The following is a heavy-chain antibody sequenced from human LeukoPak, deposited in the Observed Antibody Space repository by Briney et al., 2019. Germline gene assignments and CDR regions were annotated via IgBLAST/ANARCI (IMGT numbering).Heavy chain of an antibody. CDR2: ISYDGSNK. J-gene: IGHJ5*02. Sequence: PGGSLRLSCAASGFTFSNYTMHWVRQAPGKGLEWVADISYDGSNKDYADSVKGRFTISRDNSKNTLYLQMNSLRVEDKAVYYCARDQGKWELAGWFDPWGQGTLVTVSS. CDR3: ARDQGKWELAGWFDP. CDR1: GFTFSNYT. D-gene: IGHD1-26*01. V-gene: IGHV3-30*03.